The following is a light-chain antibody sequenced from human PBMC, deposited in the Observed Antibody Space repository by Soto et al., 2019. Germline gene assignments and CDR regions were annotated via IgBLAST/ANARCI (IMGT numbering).Light chain of an antibody. V-gene: IGKV1-27*01. CDR3: LKHNAAPLT. CDR1: QGIGNY. J-gene: IGKJ4*01. Sequence: DIQMTQSPSSLSASVGDRVTITCRASQGIGNYLAWYQQKPGKVPKLLIYNSSTLQSGVPSRFSGSGSGTEFTLTISNLQPEDVATYYCLKHNAAPLTFGGGTKVEIK. CDR2: NSS.